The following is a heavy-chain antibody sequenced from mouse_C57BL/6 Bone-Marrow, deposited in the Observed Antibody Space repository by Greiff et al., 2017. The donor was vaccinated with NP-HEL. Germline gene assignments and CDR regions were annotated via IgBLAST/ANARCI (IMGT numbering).Heavy chain of an antibody. J-gene: IGHJ3*01. CDR2: ISSGSSTI. V-gene: IGHV5-17*01. CDR3: ARPDYYGSSFAWFAY. CDR1: GFTFSDYG. D-gene: IGHD1-1*01. Sequence: DVKLVESGGGLVKPGGSLKLSCAASGFTFSDYGMHWVRQAPEKGLEWVAYISSGSSTIYYADTVKGRFTISRDNAKNTLFLQMTSLRSEDTAMYYCARPDYYGSSFAWFAYWGQGTLVTVSA.